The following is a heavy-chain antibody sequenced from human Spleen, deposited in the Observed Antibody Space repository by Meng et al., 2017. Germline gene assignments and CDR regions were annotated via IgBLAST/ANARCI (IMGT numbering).Heavy chain of an antibody. J-gene: IGHJ4*02. V-gene: IGHV4-61*03. CDR2: INHSGST. CDR3: ARGPTTMAHDFDY. CDR1: GGFVSSGIND. D-gene: IGHD4-11*01. Sequence: QVERQESGPALVMLWENLYLTCTVSGGFVSSGINDLSRLRQPTGKGLEWIGEINHSGSTNYNPSLESRATISVDTSKNNLSLKLSSVTAADSAVYYCARGPTTMAHDFDYWGQGTLVTVSS.